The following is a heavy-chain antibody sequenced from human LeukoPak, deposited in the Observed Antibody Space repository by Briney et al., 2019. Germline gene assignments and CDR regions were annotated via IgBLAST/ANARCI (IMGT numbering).Heavy chain of an antibody. V-gene: IGHV7-4-1*02. CDR2: MNTNTGKA. CDR1: GYDFSIYT. J-gene: IGHJ6*02. CDR3: AREEGGLDV. Sequence: ASVKVSCKPSGYDFSIYTLNWVRQVPGQGPEWMGWMNTNTGKATYAQDFRGRFVFSFDSSVSTAYLEITSLRAADTAVYYCAREEGGLDVWGQGTTVIVSS.